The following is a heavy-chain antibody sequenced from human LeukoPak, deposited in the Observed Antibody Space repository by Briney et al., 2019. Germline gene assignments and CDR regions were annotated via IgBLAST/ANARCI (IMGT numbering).Heavy chain of an antibody. J-gene: IGHJ3*02. CDR1: GGSISSSSYY. CDR3: ARREDIAEYAFDI. D-gene: IGHD5-12*01. V-gene: IGHV4-39*01. Sequence: PSETLSLTCTVSGGSISSSSYYWGWIRQPPGKGLEWIGSIYYSGSTYYNPSLKSRVTISVDTSKNQFSLRLSSVTAADTAVYYCARREDIAEYAFDIWGQGTMVTVSS. CDR2: IYYSGST.